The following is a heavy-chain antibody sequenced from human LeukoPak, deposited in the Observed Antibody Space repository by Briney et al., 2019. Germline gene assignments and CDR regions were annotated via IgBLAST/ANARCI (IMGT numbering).Heavy chain of an antibody. D-gene: IGHD3-9*01. CDR3: AKATPYDILTGRRRYYFDY. CDR2: ISGSGGST. J-gene: IGHJ4*02. Sequence: GGSLRLSCAASGFTFSCYAMSWVRQAPGKGLEWVSAISGSGGSTYYADSVKGRFTISRDNSKNTLYLQMNSLRAEDTAVYYCAKATPYDILTGRRRYYFDYWGQGTLVTVSS. V-gene: IGHV3-23*01. CDR1: GFTFSCYA.